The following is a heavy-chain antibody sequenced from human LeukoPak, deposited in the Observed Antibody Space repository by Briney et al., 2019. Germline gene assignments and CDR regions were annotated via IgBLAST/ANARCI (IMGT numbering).Heavy chain of an antibody. CDR1: GGSISSNY. Sequence: SETLSLTCTVSGGSISSNYWTWVRQPPGKGLEWLGYIYYSGSTNYNPSLKSRVIISIDRSKNQFSLKLSTVTAADTALYYCARMGTNRSTWYSEYYYYYYMDVWGKGTTVTVSS. V-gene: IGHV4-59*08. CDR2: IYYSGST. D-gene: IGHD1-26*01. J-gene: IGHJ6*03. CDR3: ARMGTNRSTWYSEYYYYYYMDV.